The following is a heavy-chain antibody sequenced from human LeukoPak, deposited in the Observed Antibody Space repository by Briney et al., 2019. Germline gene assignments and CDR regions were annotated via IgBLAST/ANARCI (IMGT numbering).Heavy chain of an antibody. CDR1: GFTFSSYA. J-gene: IGHJ5*02. D-gene: IGHD2-2*01. Sequence: SGGSLRLSCAASGFTFSSYAMHWVRQAPGKGLEWVAVISYDGSNKYYADSVKGRFTISRDNSKNTLYLQMNSLRAEDTAVYYCARVKSIGSTSSGGGNWFDPWGQGTLVTVSS. CDR3: ARVKSIGSTSSGGGNWFDP. CDR2: ISYDGSNK. V-gene: IGHV3-30-3*01.